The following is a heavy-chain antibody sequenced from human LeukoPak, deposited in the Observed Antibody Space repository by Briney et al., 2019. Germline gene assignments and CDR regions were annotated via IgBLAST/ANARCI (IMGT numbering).Heavy chain of an antibody. J-gene: IGHJ3*02. Sequence: GGSLRLSCAASGFTFSTYDMQWVRQAPGKGLEGVSGIGRSGSTYYTDSVKGRFTISRDNSKDTLYLQMNSLRAEDTAVYYCARGESFAFANWGQGTMVTVSS. D-gene: IGHD2-21*01. V-gene: IGHV3-23*01. CDR2: IGRSGST. CDR3: ARGESFAFAN. CDR1: GFTFSTYD.